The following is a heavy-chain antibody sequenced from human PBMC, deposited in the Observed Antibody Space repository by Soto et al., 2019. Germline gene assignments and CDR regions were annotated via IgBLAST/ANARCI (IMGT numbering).Heavy chain of an antibody. V-gene: IGHV1-69*12. CDR2: IIPNFGTA. J-gene: IGHJ4*02. CDR1: GGTFGSYA. CDR3: ARVRVRFLEWLGSEG. D-gene: IGHD3-3*01. Sequence: QVQLVQSGAEVKKPGSSVKVSCKASGGTFGSYAFSWVRQAPGQGLEWMGGIIPNFGTANYAQKFQGRVTITADESTSTAYMELSSLRSEDTAVYYCARVRVRFLEWLGSEGWGQGTLVTVSS.